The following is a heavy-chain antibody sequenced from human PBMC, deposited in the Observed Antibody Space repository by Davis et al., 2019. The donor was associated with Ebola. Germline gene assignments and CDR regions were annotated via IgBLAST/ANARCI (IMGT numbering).Heavy chain of an antibody. D-gene: IGHD2-15*01. CDR1: GFTFSSYS. Sequence: GESLKISCAASGFTFSSYSMNWVRQAPGKGLEWASSISSSSSYIYYADSVKGRFTISRDNAKHSLYLQMNSLSAEDTAVYYCARDERGSIVATSFDYWGQGTLVTVSS. J-gene: IGHJ4*02. CDR2: ISSSSSYI. V-gene: IGHV3-21*01. CDR3: ARDERGSIVATSFDY.